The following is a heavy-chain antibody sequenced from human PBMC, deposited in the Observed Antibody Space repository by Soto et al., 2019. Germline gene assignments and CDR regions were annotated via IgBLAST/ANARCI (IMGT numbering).Heavy chain of an antibody. J-gene: IGHJ5*02. CDR3: ARSRTGTSWFDP. CDR2: VIPIFGTA. Sequence: SVKVSCKASGGTFSSYAISWVRQAPGQGLEWMGGVIPIFGTANYAQKFQGRVTITADESTSTAYMELSSLRSEDTAVYYCARSRTGTSWFDPWGQGTLVTVSS. CDR1: GGTFSSYA. V-gene: IGHV1-69*13. D-gene: IGHD1-7*01.